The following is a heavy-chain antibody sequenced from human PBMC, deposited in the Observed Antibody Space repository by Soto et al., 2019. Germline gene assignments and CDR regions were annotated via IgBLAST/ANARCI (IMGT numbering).Heavy chain of an antibody. Sequence: QVQLVESGGGVVQPGRSLRLSCAASGFTFSSYGMHWVRQAPGKGLEWVAVISYDGSNKYYADSVKGRFTISRDNSKNTXXLQMNSLRAEDTAVYYCAKERRMRAAVDYYYGMDVWGQGTTVTVSS. CDR3: AKERRMRAAVDYYYGMDV. D-gene: IGHD6-13*01. J-gene: IGHJ6*02. CDR1: GFTFSSYG. V-gene: IGHV3-30*18. CDR2: ISYDGSNK.